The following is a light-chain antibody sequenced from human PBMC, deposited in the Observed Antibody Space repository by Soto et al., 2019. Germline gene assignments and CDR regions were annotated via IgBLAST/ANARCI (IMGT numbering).Light chain of an antibody. J-gene: IGKJ5*01. CDR3: QQYENLPT. V-gene: IGKV1-33*01. CDR2: DAS. Sequence: DIQMTQSPSSLSASVGDRVTITCRASQNINNYLNWYQQKPGRAPKLLIYDASNFEAGVPSRFSGSGSGTDFTFTISRLQPEDIATYYCQQYENLPTFGQGTRLEIK. CDR1: QNINNY.